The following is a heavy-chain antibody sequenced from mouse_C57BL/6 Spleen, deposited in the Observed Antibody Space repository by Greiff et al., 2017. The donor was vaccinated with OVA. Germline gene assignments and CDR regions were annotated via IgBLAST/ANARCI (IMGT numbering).Heavy chain of an antibody. D-gene: IGHD4-1*01. CDR1: GYTFTSYW. V-gene: IGHV1-64*01. CDR2: IHPNSGST. Sequence: VQLQQSGAELVKPGASVKLSCKASGYTFTSYWMHWVKQRPGQGLEWIGMIHPNSGSTNYNEKFKSKATLTVDKSSSTAYMQLSSLTSEDSAVYYCARSGGTGTGYFDVWGTGTTVTVSS. CDR3: ARSGGTGTGYFDV. J-gene: IGHJ1*03.